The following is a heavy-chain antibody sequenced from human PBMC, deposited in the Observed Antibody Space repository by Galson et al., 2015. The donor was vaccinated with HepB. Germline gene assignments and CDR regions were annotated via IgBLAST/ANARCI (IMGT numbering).Heavy chain of an antibody. V-gene: IGHV3-23*01. CDR2: ISGSGGST. CDR3: APNPRGSPAGY. CDR1: GFTFSSYA. Sequence: SLRLSCAASGFTFSSYAMSWVRQAPGKGLEWVSAISGSGGSTYYADSVKGRFTISRDNSKNTLYLQMNSLRAEDTAVYYCAPNPRGSPAGYWGQGTLVTVSS. D-gene: IGHD1-26*01. J-gene: IGHJ4*02.